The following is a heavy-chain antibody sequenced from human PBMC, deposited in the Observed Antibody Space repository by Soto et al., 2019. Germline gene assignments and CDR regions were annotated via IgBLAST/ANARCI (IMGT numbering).Heavy chain of an antibody. V-gene: IGHV3-21*01. CDR1: GFTFSSYS. J-gene: IGHJ4*02. CDR2: ISSSSSYI. Sequence: EVQLVESGGGLVKPGGSLRLSCAASGFTFSSYSMNWVRQAQGKGLEWVSSISSSSSYIYYADSVKGRFTISRDNAKNSLYLQMNSLRAEDTAVYYCARDGASTVVTNFDYWGQGTLVTVSS. D-gene: IGHD4-17*01. CDR3: ARDGASTVVTNFDY.